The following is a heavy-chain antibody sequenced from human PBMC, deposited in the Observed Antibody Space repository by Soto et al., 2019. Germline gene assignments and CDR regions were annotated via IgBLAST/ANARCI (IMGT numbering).Heavy chain of an antibody. CDR2: INHSGST. CDR1: GGSFSDYY. D-gene: IGHD3-10*01. CDR3: AREVWGSGRIRFDP. J-gene: IGHJ5*02. Sequence: QVQLQQWGAGLLKPSETLSLTCAVYGGSFSDYYWSWIRQPPGKGLEWSGEINHSGSTNYNPSLKSRVTISVDTSKNQFSLKLSSVTAADTAVYYCAREVWGSGRIRFDPWGQGTLVTVSS. V-gene: IGHV4-34*01.